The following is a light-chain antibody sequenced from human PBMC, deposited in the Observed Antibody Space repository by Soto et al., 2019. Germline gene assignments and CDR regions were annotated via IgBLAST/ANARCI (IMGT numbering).Light chain of an antibody. CDR1: QSVSSN. J-gene: IGKJ4*01. V-gene: IGKV3-15*01. CDR2: GAS. CDR3: QQYIRWPLT. Sequence: EIVMTQSPATLSVSPGERATLSCRASQSVSSNLAWYQQKPGQAPSLLIYGASTRATGTPARFSGSGSGPEFTLTISRLQSEDFAVYYCQQYIRWPLTFGGGTKVEIK.